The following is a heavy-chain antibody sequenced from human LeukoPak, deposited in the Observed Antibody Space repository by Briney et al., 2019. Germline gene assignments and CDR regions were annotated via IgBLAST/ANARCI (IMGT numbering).Heavy chain of an antibody. D-gene: IGHD4-17*01. CDR2: IYYSGST. CDR1: GGSISSSSYY. Sequence: SETLSLTCTVSGGSISSSSYYWGWIRQSPGKGLEWIGSIYYSGSTYYNPSLKSRVTISVDTSKNQFSLKLSSVTAADTAVYYCARDLMGTVTTWGQGTLVTVSS. J-gene: IGHJ4*02. CDR3: ARDLMGTVTT. V-gene: IGHV4-39*07.